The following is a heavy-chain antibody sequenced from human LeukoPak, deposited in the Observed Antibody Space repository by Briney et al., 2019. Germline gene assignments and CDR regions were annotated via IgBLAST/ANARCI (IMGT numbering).Heavy chain of an antibody. CDR1: GGSISSYY. CDR2: ISTSGST. V-gene: IGHV4-4*07. Sequence: PSGTLSVTCPVSGGSISSYYWSWIRQPAGKGLGSIGHISTSGSTNYNPSLKGRVTMSVDTSKNQSSLTLSSVTAADTAVYYCARRKQVGATPYGYYYSYYYMDVWGKGTTVTISS. J-gene: IGHJ6*03. CDR3: ARRKQVGATPYGYYYSYYYMDV. D-gene: IGHD1-26*01.